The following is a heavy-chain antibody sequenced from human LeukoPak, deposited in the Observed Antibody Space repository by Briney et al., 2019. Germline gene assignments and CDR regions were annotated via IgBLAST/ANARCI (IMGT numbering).Heavy chain of an antibody. D-gene: IGHD3-22*01. CDR3: AKSLNYYDSSGYYANLDY. J-gene: IGHJ4*02. CDR1: GFTFSSYA. CDR2: ISGSGGST. Sequence: GGSLRLSCAASGFTFSSYAMSWVRQAPGKGLEWVSAISGSGGSTYYADSVKGRFTISRDNSKNTLYLQMNSLRAEDTAVYYCAKSLNYYDSSGYYANLDYWGQGTLVTVSS. V-gene: IGHV3-23*01.